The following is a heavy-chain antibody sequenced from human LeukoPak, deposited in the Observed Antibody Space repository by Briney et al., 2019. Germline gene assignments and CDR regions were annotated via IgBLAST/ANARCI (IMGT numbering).Heavy chain of an antibody. CDR2: IKGNGATT. CDR3: AKDLRYSGSLRAMDY. Sequence: GGSLRLSCAASGFTFSSYAMHWIRQAPGKGLEWVSHIKGNGATTYYADSVRGRFTISRDNAKNSLFLQMNSLRVDDTATYYCAKDLRYSGSLRAMDYWGQGTVVTVSS. J-gene: IGHJ4*02. V-gene: IGHV3-48*03. D-gene: IGHD1-26*01. CDR1: GFTFSSYA.